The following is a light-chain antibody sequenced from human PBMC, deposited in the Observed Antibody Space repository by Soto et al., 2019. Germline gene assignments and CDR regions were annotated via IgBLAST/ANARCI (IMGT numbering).Light chain of an antibody. CDR2: AAS. J-gene: IGKJ2*01. V-gene: IGKV3-20*01. CDR3: QLYGSSPPMYT. CDR1: QSVTNNY. Sequence: EIVLTQSPGTLSLSPGERATLSCRTTQSVTNNYLAWYQQKPGQAPRLLIDAASSRATGVPDRFSGSGSGTDVTLNISRLEPEDFAVYYCQLYGSSPPMYTFGQGTKLEIK.